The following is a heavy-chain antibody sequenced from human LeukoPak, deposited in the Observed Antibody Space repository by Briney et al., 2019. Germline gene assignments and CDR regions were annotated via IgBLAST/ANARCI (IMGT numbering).Heavy chain of an antibody. Sequence: GGSLRLSCEASGFTFSNYWMSWVRQAPGKGLEWVANIKQDGSEKYYVDSVRGRFTISRDNAKNSLYLQMNSLRAEDTAVYYCATRRRILTGYSASCWGQGTLVTVSS. CDR1: GFTFSNYW. J-gene: IGHJ4*02. D-gene: IGHD3-9*01. CDR3: ATRRRILTGYSASC. CDR2: IKQDGSEK. V-gene: IGHV3-7*01.